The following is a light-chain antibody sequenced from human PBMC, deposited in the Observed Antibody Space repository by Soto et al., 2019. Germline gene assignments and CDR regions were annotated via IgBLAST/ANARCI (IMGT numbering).Light chain of an antibody. CDR1: QSVSNN. J-gene: IGKJ1*01. CDR3: XXYNNWPPWT. CDR2: DAS. Sequence: ILMTQSPATLSVSPGERATLSCRASQSVSNNLAWYQQKPGQAPRLLIYDASTRATGIPARFSGSGSGTXXXXXXXXXXXXXXAXYXCXXYNNWPPWTFGQGTKVEIK. V-gene: IGKV3-15*01.